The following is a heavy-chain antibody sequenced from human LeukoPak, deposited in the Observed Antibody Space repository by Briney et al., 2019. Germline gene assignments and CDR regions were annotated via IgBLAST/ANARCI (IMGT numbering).Heavy chain of an antibody. V-gene: IGHV4-4*07. D-gene: IGHD3-16*01. J-gene: IGHJ5*02. Sequence: SETLSLTCTVSGGSLSSYYWSWIRQPAGKGLEWIGRIYTSGSTNYNPSLKSRVTMSVDTSKNQFSLKLSSVTAADTAVYYCARTGFSGGAPLNGWFDPWGQGTLVTVSS. CDR1: GGSLSSYY. CDR3: ARTGFSGGAPLNGWFDP. CDR2: IYTSGST.